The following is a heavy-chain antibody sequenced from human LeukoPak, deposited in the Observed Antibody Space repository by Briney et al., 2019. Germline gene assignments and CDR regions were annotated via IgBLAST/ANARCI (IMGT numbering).Heavy chain of an antibody. J-gene: IGHJ4*02. CDR1: GFTFSGYG. Sequence: GGSLRLSCAASGFTFSGYGMSWVRQAPGKGLEWVSAISGSGDSTYYADSVKGRFTISRDNAKNSLYLQMNSLRAEDTAVYYCARVSGRDGYNSQRIDYWGLGTLVTVSS. V-gene: IGHV3-23*01. CDR2: ISGSGDST. D-gene: IGHD5-24*01. CDR3: ARVSGRDGYNSQRIDY.